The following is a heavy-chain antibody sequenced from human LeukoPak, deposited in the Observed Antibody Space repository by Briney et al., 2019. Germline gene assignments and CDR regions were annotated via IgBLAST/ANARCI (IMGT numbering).Heavy chain of an antibody. Sequence: RASVKVSCKASGYTFTSYGISWVRQAPGQGLEWMGWISAYNGNTNYAQKLQGRVTITTDTSTSTAYMELRSLRSDDTAVYYCARDGTRYSSGWYRYWGQGTLVTVSS. D-gene: IGHD6-19*01. CDR1: GYTFTSYG. J-gene: IGHJ4*02. V-gene: IGHV1-18*01. CDR2: ISAYNGNT. CDR3: ARDGTRYSSGWYRY.